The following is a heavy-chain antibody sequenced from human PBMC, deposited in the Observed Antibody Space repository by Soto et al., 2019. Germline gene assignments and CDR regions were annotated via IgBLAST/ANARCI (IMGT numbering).Heavy chain of an antibody. CDR2: IYHSGST. CDR3: ARWSVTMIVVVSDAFDI. Sequence: QVQLQESGPGLVKPSGTLSLTCAVSGGSISSSNWWSWVRQPPGKGLEWIGEIYHSGSTNYNPSLKSRVTISVDKSNNQFSLKLSAVTAADTAVYYCARWSVTMIVVVSDAFDIWGQGTMVTVSS. CDR1: GGSISSSNW. D-gene: IGHD3-22*01. V-gene: IGHV4-4*02. J-gene: IGHJ3*02.